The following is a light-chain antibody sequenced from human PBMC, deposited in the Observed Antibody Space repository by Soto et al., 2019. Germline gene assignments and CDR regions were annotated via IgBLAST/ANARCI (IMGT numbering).Light chain of an antibody. J-gene: IGKJ4*01. CDR2: AAS. CDR1: QGITSY. Sequence: IQVTQSPSSLSASVGDRVTITCRASQGITSYLAWYQQKPGKAPKLLIYAASALQTGVSSRFSGSGYGTDFALPISILQPEEFATYFCQHLYSYPLTFGGGTTVEF. V-gene: IGKV1-9*01. CDR3: QHLYSYPLT.